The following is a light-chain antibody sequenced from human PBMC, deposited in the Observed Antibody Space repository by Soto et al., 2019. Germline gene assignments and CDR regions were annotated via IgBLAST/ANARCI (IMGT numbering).Light chain of an antibody. V-gene: IGKV1D-8*02. CDR3: QQSYCTPIT. Sequence: IWMAPSPSLLSASTGDRVTISCRMSQGISSYLAWYQQKPGKAPNLLIYVASSLQSEVPSRFSGSGSGTDFTLTITSLQPEDFATYYCQQSYCTPITFGQGTRLEIK. CDR2: VAS. CDR1: QGISSY. J-gene: IGKJ5*01.